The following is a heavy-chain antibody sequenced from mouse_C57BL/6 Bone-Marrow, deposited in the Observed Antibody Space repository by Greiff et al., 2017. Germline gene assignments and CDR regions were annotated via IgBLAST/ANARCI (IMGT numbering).Heavy chain of an antibody. CDR3: ARESYYYAMDY. CDR1: GYTFTNYW. J-gene: IGHJ4*01. Sequence: QVQLQQSGAELVRPGTSVKMSCKASGYTFTNYWIGWAKQRPGHGLEWIGDIYPGGGYTNYNEKFKGKATLTADKSSSTAYMQFSSLTSEDSAIYYCARESYYYAMDYWGQGTSVTVSS. CDR2: IYPGGGYT. V-gene: IGHV1-63*01.